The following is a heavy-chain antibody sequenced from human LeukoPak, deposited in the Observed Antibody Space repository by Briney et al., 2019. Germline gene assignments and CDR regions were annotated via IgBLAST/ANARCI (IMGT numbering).Heavy chain of an antibody. D-gene: IGHD2-2*01. CDR3: ARDEICSSTSCYQGFDP. CDR2: IIPIFGTA. Sequence: ASVKVSCKASGGTFSSYAISWVRQAPGQGLEWMGGIIPIFGTANYAQKFQGRVTITADESTSTAYMELSSLRSEDTAVYYCARDEICSSTSCYQGFDPWGQGTLVTVSS. J-gene: IGHJ5*02. CDR1: GGTFSSYA. V-gene: IGHV1-69*13.